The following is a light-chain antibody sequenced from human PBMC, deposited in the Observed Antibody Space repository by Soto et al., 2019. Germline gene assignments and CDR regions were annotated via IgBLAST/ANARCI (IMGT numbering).Light chain of an antibody. V-gene: IGLV2-14*01. CDR1: SSDVGGYNY. CDR2: EVT. CDR3: SSYTSSSTSPYV. Sequence: QSVLTQPASVSGSPGQSITISCTGTSSDVGGYNYVSCYQQHPGKAPKLMIYEVTNRPSGVSNRFFGSKSGNTASLTISGLQAEDEADYYCSSYTSSSTSPYVFGTGTKVTVL. J-gene: IGLJ1*01.